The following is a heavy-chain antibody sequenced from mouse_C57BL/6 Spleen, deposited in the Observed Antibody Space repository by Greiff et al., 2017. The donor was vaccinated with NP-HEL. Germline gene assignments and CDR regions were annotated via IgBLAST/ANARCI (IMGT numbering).Heavy chain of an antibody. CDR2: IDPSDSYT. D-gene: IGHD5-1*01. CDR3: ARSDSTSLED. Sequence: QVQLQQPGAELVMPGASVKLSCKASGYTFTSYWMHWVKQRPGQGLEWIGEIDPSDSYTNYNQKFKGKSTLTVDKSSSTAYMQLSSLTSEDPAVYYCARSDSTSLEDWGQGTTLTVSS. J-gene: IGHJ2*01. V-gene: IGHV1-69*01. CDR1: GYTFTSYW.